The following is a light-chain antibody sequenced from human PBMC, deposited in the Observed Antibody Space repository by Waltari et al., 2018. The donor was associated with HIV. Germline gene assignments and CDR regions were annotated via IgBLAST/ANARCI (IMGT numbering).Light chain of an antibody. CDR1: QSVSSN. Sequence: EIVMTQSPATLSVSPGERATLSCRASQSVSSNLDWYQQKPGQAPRLLIYGASTRATGIPARFSGSGSGTECTLTISSLQSEDFAVYYCQQYNNWPPLFTFGPGTKVDIK. V-gene: IGKV3-15*01. J-gene: IGKJ3*01. CDR3: QQYNNWPPLFT. CDR2: GAS.